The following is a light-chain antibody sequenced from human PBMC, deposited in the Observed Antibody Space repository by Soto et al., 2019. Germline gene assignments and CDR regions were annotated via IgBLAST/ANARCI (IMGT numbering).Light chain of an antibody. CDR3: SSYAGSNNLGV. J-gene: IGLJ1*01. Sequence: SALTQPPSASGSPGQSVTISCTGTSSDVGNYNYVSWYQQHPGKAPKLMIYEVSKRPSGVPDRFSGSKSGNTASLTVSGLQAEDEADYYCSSYAGSNNLGVFGTGTKLTVL. CDR2: EVS. CDR1: SSDVGNYNY. V-gene: IGLV2-8*01.